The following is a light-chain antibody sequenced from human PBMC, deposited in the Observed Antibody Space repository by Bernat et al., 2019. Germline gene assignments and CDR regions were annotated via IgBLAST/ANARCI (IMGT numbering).Light chain of an antibody. J-gene: IGKJ2*01. Sequence: DIQMTQSPSSLSASVEDRVTFTCRASQNINNYLNWYQQKPGKAPKLLIYLASNLQSGVPSRFSGSGSGTDFTLTISSLQPEDFATYFCQQSFRTPYSFGQGTKL. V-gene: IGKV1-39*01. CDR2: LAS. CDR3: QQSFRTPYS. CDR1: QNINNY.